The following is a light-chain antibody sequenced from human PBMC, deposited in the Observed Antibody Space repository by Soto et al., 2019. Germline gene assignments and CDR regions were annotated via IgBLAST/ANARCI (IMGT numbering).Light chain of an antibody. J-gene: IGKJ4*01. CDR3: QQYNQWPLP. Sequence: EIVMTQSPATLSVSPGERATLSCRASQSISSNLAWYQQKPGQSPRLLISDASTRATGIPARFSGSGSGTEFTLTISSLQSEDFAVYFCQQYNQWPLPFGGGTKVEIK. CDR2: DAS. V-gene: IGKV3-15*01. CDR1: QSISSN.